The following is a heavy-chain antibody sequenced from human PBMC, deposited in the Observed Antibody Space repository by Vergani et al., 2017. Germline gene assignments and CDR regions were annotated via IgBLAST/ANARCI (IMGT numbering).Heavy chain of an antibody. D-gene: IGHD3-9*01. J-gene: IGHJ4*02. V-gene: IGHV3-66*01. Sequence: EVQLVESGGGLVQPGGSLRLSCAASGFTVSSNYMSWVRRAPGKGLEWVSVIYSGGSTDYADSVKGRFTIARDNSKNTRYLQMNSLGAEDTAVYDCAINYEILTGYYQFDYWGQGTLVTGSS. CDR3: AINYEILTGYYQFDY. CDR2: IYSGGST. CDR1: GFTVSSNY.